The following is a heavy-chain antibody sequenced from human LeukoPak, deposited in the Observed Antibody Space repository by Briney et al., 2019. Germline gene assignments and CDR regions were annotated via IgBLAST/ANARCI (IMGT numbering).Heavy chain of an antibody. Sequence: PSETLSLTCAVSGGSISSGGYSWSWIQQPPGKGLEWIGYIYHSGSTYYNPSLKSRVTISVDRSKNQFSLKLSSVTAADTAVYYCARRRNSDYYYYYGMDVWGQGTTVTVSS. J-gene: IGHJ6*02. CDR1: GGSISSGGYS. D-gene: IGHD4-23*01. CDR2: IYHSGST. CDR3: ARRRNSDYYYYYGMDV. V-gene: IGHV4-30-2*01.